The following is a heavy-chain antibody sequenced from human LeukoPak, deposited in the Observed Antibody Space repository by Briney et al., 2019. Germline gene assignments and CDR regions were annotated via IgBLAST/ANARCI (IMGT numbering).Heavy chain of an antibody. V-gene: IGHV3-23*01. CDR2: ISGSGGRT. J-gene: IGHJ4*02. Sequence: PGGSLRLSCAASGFTFSSYGMSWVRQAPGKGLEWVSGISGSGGRTYFADSVKGRFTISRDNSKNTLYLQMNSLRAEDTAVYYCAKDRMTVFESWGQGTLVTVSS. CDR1: GFTFSSYG. CDR3: AKDRMTVFES. D-gene: IGHD2-21*02.